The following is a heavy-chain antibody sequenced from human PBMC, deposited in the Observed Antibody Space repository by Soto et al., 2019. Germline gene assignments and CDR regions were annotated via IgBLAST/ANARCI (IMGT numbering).Heavy chain of an antibody. V-gene: IGHV1-18*01. CDR2: INTYNGKT. CDR1: GYIFTSYG. J-gene: IGHJ6*02. D-gene: IGHD3-22*01. Sequence: RASVKVSCKTSGYIFTSYGIVWARQAPGQGLEWMGWINTYNGKTNYAQNLQGRVTLTTDTSTSTAYMELRSLRSDDTAVYYCARPYYHDSSGYYPIGWYYGMDVWGQGTTVTVSS. CDR3: ARPYYHDSSGYYPIGWYYGMDV.